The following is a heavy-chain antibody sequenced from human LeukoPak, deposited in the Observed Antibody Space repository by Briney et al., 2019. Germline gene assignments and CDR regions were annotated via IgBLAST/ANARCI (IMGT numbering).Heavy chain of an antibody. CDR2: IRYDGSNK. CDR1: GFTFSSYG. V-gene: IGHV3-30*02. CDR3: ARIPPRRIFTYYYDSSGYDY. Sequence: GGSLRLSCAASGFTFSSYGMHWVRQAPGKGLEWVAFIRYDGSNKYYADSVKGRFTISRDNSKNTMYLQMNSLRAEDTAVYYCARIPPRRIFTYYYDSSGYDYWGQGTLVTVSS. J-gene: IGHJ4*02. D-gene: IGHD3-22*01.